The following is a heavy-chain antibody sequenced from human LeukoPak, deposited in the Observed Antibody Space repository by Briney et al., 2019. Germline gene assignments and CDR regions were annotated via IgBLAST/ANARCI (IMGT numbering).Heavy chain of an antibody. D-gene: IGHD3-22*01. Sequence: GGSLGLSCVVTGFTVGGNYMTWVRQAPGKGLEWVALIYVGGTKCHADSLKGRFAISSDNSRNMLYLHMSSLTVEDTAVYYCAATYYYDSRIAFDIWGQGTMVTVSS. V-gene: IGHV3-53*01. CDR2: IYVGGTK. J-gene: IGHJ3*02. CDR1: GFTVGGNY. CDR3: AATYYYDSRIAFDI.